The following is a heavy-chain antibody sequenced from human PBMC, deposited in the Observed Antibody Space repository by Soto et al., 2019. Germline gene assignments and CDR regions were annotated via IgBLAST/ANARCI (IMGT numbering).Heavy chain of an antibody. CDR2: ISSSSSTI. V-gene: IGHV3-48*01. Sequence: GGSLRLSCAASGFTFSSYSMNWVRQAPGKGLEWVSYISSSSSTIYYADSVKGRFTISRDNAKNSLYLQMNSLRAEDTAVYYCARESNGPNYGDYDAFDYWGQGTLVTVSS. CDR1: GFTFSSYS. J-gene: IGHJ4*02. D-gene: IGHD4-17*01. CDR3: ARESNGPNYGDYDAFDY.